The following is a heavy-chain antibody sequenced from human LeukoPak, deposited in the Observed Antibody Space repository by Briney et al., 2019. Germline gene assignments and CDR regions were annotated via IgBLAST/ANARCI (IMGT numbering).Heavy chain of an antibody. CDR1: GYTFTGYY. Sequence: ASVKVSCKASGYTFTGYYMHWVRQAPGQGLEWMGWINPKSGGTNYAQKFQGRVSMTGDTSISTAYMELSRLRSDDTAVYYCARTLVVINDAFDIWGQGTMVTVSS. CDR3: ARTLVVINDAFDI. D-gene: IGHD3-22*01. CDR2: INPKSGGT. V-gene: IGHV1-2*02. J-gene: IGHJ3*02.